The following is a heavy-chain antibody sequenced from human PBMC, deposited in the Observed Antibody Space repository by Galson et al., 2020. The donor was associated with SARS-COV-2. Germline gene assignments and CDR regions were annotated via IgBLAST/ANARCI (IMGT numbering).Heavy chain of an antibody. CDR1: GYTFTGYY. D-gene: IGHD5-12*01. Sequence: ASVKVSCKASGYTFTGYYMHWVRQAPGQGLEWMGWINPNSGGTNYAQKFQGWVTMTRDTSISTAYMELSRLRSDDTAVYYCATRSGYDYYYGMAVWGQGTTVTVSS. J-gene: IGHJ6*02. V-gene: IGHV1-2*04. CDR2: INPNSGGT. CDR3: ATRSGYDYYYGMAV.